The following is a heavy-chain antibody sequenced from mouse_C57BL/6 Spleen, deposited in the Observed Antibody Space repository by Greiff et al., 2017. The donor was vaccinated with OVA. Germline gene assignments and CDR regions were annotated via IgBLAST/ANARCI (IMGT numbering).Heavy chain of an antibody. V-gene: IGHV2-5*01. CDR3: AKNSYYYGSSYYAMDY. D-gene: IGHD1-1*01. J-gene: IGHJ4*01. CDR1: GFSLTSYG. Sequence: VKLQESGPGLVQPSQSLSITCTVSGFSLTSYGVHWVRQSPGKGLEWLGVIWRGGSTDYNAAFMSRLSITKDNSKSQVFFKMNSLQADDTAIYYCAKNSYYYGSSYYAMDYWGQGTSVTVSS. CDR2: IWRGGST.